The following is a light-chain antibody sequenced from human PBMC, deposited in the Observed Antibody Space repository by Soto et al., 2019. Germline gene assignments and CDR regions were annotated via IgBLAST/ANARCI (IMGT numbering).Light chain of an antibody. CDR2: DAS. CDR3: LQHNSYPLT. J-gene: IGKJ4*01. CDR1: QSISQY. Sequence: DIQMTQFPSSLSASVGDRVTITCRASQSISQYLAWYQQKPGKAPNLLIYDASTLEGGIPSRFSGSRSGTEFTLTISSLQPEDFATYYCLQHNSYPLTFGGGTKVDIK. V-gene: IGKV1-5*01.